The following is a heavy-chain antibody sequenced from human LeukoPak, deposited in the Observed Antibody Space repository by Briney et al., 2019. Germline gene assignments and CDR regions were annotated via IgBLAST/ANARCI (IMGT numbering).Heavy chain of an antibody. D-gene: IGHD6-19*01. CDR2: IWYDGSNK. Sequence: PGRSLRLSCAASGFTFSSYGMHWVRQAPGKGLEWVAVIWYDGSNKYYADSVKGQFTISRDNSKNTLYLQMNSLRAEDTAVYYCARGDSSGWYWLDYWGQGTLVTVSS. CDR1: GFTFSSYG. CDR3: ARGDSSGWYWLDY. V-gene: IGHV3-33*01. J-gene: IGHJ4*02.